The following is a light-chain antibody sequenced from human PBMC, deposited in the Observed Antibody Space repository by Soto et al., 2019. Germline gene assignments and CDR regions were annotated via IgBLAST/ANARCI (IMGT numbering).Light chain of an antibody. Sequence: DIVMTQSPDSLAVSLGERATINCKPSQSVLYSSNNKNYLAWYQLKPGQPPKLLLYWASTRESGVPDRFSGSGSGTDFTLTINSLQAEDVAVYYCQQYYTTPRTFGQGTKVEIK. CDR1: QSVLYSSNNKNY. J-gene: IGKJ1*01. V-gene: IGKV4-1*01. CDR3: QQYYTTPRT. CDR2: WAS.